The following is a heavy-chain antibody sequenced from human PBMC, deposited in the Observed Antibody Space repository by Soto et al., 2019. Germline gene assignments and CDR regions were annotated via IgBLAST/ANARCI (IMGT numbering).Heavy chain of an antibody. V-gene: IGHV3-48*03. Sequence: PGGSLRLSCGVSGFTFNDFEMNWVRQAPGKGLEWLAYIDGSGTTKKYADSVRGRFTISRDNPNNSLFLQMSSLSAADTAIYYCARGXXXFNYWGQGTLVSVSS. J-gene: IGHJ4*02. CDR3: ARGXXXFNY. CDR2: IDGSGTTK. CDR1: GFTFNDFE.